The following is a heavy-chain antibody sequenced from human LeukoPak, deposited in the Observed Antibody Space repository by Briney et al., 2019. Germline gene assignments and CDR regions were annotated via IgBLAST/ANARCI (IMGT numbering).Heavy chain of an antibody. J-gene: IGHJ3*02. Sequence: PSETLSLTCTASGASISTSAYYWGWIRQPPGKGLDWIGNIYYSGSTYYNPSLKSRVTISVDSSKNQFSLRLSSVTAADTAVYYCARLQQQLVGDDAFDIWGQGTMVTVSS. V-gene: IGHV4-39*07. CDR1: GASISTSAYY. D-gene: IGHD6-13*01. CDR3: ARLQQQLVGDDAFDI. CDR2: IYYSGST.